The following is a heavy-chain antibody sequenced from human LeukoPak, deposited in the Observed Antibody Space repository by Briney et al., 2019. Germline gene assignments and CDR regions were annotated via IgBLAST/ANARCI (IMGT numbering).Heavy chain of an antibody. CDR3: ARGRYYGSGSYYADYYYYYMDV. J-gene: IGHJ6*03. CDR1: GYTFTSYD. V-gene: IGHV1-8*01. Sequence: GASVKVSCKASGYTFTSYDINWVRQATGQGLEWMGWMNPNSGNTGYAQKFQGRVTMTRNTSISTAYMELSSLRSEDTAVYYCARGRYYGSGSYYADYYYYYMDVWGKGTTVTISS. D-gene: IGHD3-10*01. CDR2: MNPNSGNT.